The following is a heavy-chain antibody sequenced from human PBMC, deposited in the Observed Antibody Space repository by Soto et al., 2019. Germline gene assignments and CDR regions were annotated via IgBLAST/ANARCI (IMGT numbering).Heavy chain of an antibody. CDR2: ISHSGST. D-gene: IGHD5-12*01. CDR3: ARGRAVLATLYRLHYIDY. Sequence: SETLSLTCAVYGGSLSGYYWSWIRQPPGKGLEWIGEISHSGSTNYNPSLKSRVTMSIDTSKSQFSLKLSSVTAADSAVYYCARGRAVLATLYRLHYIDYWGQETLVTVSS. V-gene: IGHV4-34*01. CDR1: GGSLSGYY. J-gene: IGHJ4*02.